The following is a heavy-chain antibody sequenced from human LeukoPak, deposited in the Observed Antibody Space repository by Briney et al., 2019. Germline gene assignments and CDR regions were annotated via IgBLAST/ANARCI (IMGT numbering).Heavy chain of an antibody. J-gene: IGHJ4*02. Sequence: TSETLSLTCIVSGGSIRSYYWSWIRQPPGKGLEWIGYVYYSGSTNYNPPLKSRVTISVDTSKNQFSLRLSSVTAADTAVYYCARDGRLQYYFDYWGQGTLVTVSS. CDR3: ARDGRLQYYFDY. D-gene: IGHD5-24*01. CDR1: GGSIRSYY. V-gene: IGHV4-59*01. CDR2: VYYSGST.